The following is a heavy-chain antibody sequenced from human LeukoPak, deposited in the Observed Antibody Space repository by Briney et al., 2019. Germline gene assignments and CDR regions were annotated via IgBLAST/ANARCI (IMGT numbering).Heavy chain of an antibody. D-gene: IGHD6-6*01. CDR3: ARGPNSNWSGLDF. CDR2: INEDRSTT. Sequence: GGSLRLSCAASGFTFSSNWMHWVRQAPGKGLVWVSRINEDRSTTNYADSVKGRFTVSRDNAKNTLYLQVNNLRAEDTAVYYCARGPNSNWSGLDFWGQGTLLTVSS. V-gene: IGHV3-74*01. CDR1: GFTFSSNW. J-gene: IGHJ4*02.